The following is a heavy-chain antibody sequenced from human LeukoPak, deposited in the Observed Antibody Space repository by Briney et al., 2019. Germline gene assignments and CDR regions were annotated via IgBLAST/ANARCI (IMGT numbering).Heavy chain of an antibody. J-gene: IGHJ6*03. CDR2: MNPNSGNT. CDR1: GYTFTSYD. Sequence: ASVKVSCKASGYTFTSYDINWVRQATGQGLEWMGWMNPNSGNTGYAQKFQGRVTMTRDTSISTAYMELSKLRSDDTAVYYCARGRGDTAMVTYYMDVWGKGTTVTISS. CDR3: ARGRGDTAMVTYYMDV. D-gene: IGHD5-18*01. V-gene: IGHV1-8*01.